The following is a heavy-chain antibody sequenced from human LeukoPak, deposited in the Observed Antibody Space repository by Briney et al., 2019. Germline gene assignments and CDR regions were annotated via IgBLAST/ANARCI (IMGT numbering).Heavy chain of an antibody. D-gene: IGHD6-13*01. CDR2: INHSGST. CDR1: GGSFSGYY. Sequence: PSETLSLTCAVYGGSFSGYYWSWIRQPPGKGLEWIGEINHSGSTNYNPSLKSRVTISVDTSKNQFSLKLSSVTAADTAVYYCAKELYSSSWYGSRDAFDIWGQGTMVTVSS. V-gene: IGHV4-34*01. CDR3: AKELYSSSWYGSRDAFDI. J-gene: IGHJ3*02.